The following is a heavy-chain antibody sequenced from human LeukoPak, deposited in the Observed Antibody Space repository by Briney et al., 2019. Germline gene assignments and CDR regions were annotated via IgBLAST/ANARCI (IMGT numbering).Heavy chain of an antibody. CDR3: AGVPLSGYYDSSGYMSY. CDR1: GGTFSSYA. V-gene: IGHV1-69*05. CDR2: IIPIFGTA. D-gene: IGHD3-22*01. Sequence: SVKVSCKASGGTFSSYAISWVRQAPGQGLEWMGRIIPIFGTANYAQKFQGGVTITTDESTSTAYMELSSLRSEDTAVYYCAGVPLSGYYDSSGYMSYWGQGTLVTVSS. J-gene: IGHJ4*02.